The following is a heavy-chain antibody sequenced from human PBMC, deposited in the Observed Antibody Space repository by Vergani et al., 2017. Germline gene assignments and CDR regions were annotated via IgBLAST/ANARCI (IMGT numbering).Heavy chain of an antibody. D-gene: IGHD3-9*01. Sequence: QVQLQQWGAGLLKPSETLSLTCAVYGGSFSGYYWSWIRQPPGKGLEWIGEINHSGSTNYNPSLKSRVTISVDTSKNQFSLKLSSETAADTAVYYCARLLRYFDRGMDVWGQGTTVTVSS. J-gene: IGHJ6*02. CDR3: ARLLRYFDRGMDV. V-gene: IGHV4-34*01. CDR2: INHSGST. CDR1: GGSFSGYY.